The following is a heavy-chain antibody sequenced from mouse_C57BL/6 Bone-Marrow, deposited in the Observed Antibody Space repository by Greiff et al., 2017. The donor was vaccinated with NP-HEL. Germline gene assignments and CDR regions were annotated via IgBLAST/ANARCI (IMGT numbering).Heavy chain of an antibody. CDR3: AAQFITKGGFDY. V-gene: IGHV2-5*01. J-gene: IGHJ2*01. CDR1: GFSLTSYG. Sequence: VKVEESGPGLVQPSQSLSITCTVSGFSLTSYGVHWVRQSPGKGLEWLGVIWRGGSTDYNAAFMSRLSITKDNSQSQVFFKMNSLQADDTAIYYCAAQFITKGGFDYWGQGTTLTVSS. CDR2: IWRGGST. D-gene: IGHD1-1*01.